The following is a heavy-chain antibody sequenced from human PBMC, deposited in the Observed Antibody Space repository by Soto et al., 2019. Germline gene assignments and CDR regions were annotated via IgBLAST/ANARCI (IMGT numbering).Heavy chain of an antibody. CDR3: ARRVRMSGYYYGMDV. V-gene: IGHV5-10-1*01. Sequence: GESLKISCKGSVYSFTSYWISWVRQMPGKGLEWMGRIDPSDSYTNYSPSFQGHVTISADKSISTAYLQWSSLKASDTAMYYCARRVRMSGYYYGMDVWGQGTTVTVS. J-gene: IGHJ6*02. CDR2: IDPSDSYT. D-gene: IGHD2-15*01. CDR1: VYSFTSYW.